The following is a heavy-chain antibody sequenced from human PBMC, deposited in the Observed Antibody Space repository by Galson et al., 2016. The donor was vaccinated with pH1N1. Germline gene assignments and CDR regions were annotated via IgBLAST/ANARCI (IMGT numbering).Heavy chain of an antibody. CDR2: IIPIFNTA. D-gene: IGHD3-22*01. Sequence: SVKVSCKASGGTFGSYGINWVRQAPGQGLEWMRGIIPIFNTAKYAQNFQGRVTITADESTTTAYMVLNSLRSEDTAVYYCAREDYYDTDLSDWYFDLWGRGTLLTVSS. J-gene: IGHJ2*01. V-gene: IGHV1-69*13. CDR1: GGTFGSYG. CDR3: AREDYYDTDLSDWYFDL.